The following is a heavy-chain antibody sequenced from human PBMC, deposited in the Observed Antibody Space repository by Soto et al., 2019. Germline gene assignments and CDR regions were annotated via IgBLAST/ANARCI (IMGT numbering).Heavy chain of an antibody. CDR1: GGSFSGYY. V-gene: IGHV4-34*01. Sequence: SETLSLTCAVYGGSFSGYYWSWIRQPPGKGLEWIGEINHSGSTNYNPSLKSRVTISVDTSKNQFSLKLSSVTAADTAVYYCAREISVIVVVPAATPEYYYYGMDVWGQGTTVTVSS. D-gene: IGHD2-2*01. CDR3: AREISVIVVVPAATPEYYYYGMDV. CDR2: INHSGST. J-gene: IGHJ6*02.